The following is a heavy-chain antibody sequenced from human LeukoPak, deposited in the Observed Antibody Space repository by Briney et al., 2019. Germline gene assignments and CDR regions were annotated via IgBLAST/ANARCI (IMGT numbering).Heavy chain of an antibody. V-gene: IGHV1-8*01. CDR2: MKPNNGNT. J-gene: IGHJ4*02. D-gene: IGHD5-18*01. CDR3: ARGDGYGFSFDY. CDR1: GYTFTSFD. Sequence: ASVKVSCKASGYTFTSFDISWVRQATGQGLEWMGWMKPNNGNTGYAQRFQGRVTMTRNTSISTAYMELSSLRSEDTAVYYCARGDGYGFSFDYWGQGTLVTVSS.